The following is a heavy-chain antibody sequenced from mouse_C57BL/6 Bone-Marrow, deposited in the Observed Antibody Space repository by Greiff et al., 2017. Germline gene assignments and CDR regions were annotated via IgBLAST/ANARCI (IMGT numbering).Heavy chain of an antibody. V-gene: IGHV1-55*01. J-gene: IGHJ2*01. D-gene: IGHD4-1*01. CDR2: IYPTSGRT. CDR1: GYTFTSYW. Sequence: QVQLQQPGAELVKPGASVTMSCKASGYTFTSYWITWVKQRPGQGLEWIGDIYPTSGRTNYNEKFKSKAILTVDTSSNTAYMQLSSLTSEDSAVFYCARSGPLGRSVDYWGQGTTLTFSS. CDR3: ARSGPLGRSVDY.